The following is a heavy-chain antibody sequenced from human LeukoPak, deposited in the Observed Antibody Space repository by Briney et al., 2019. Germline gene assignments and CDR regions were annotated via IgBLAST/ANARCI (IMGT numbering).Heavy chain of an antibody. CDR1: GFTFSSYS. D-gene: IGHD6-6*01. CDR3: ARDRSLLIAARLVGAFDI. CDR2: ISSSSSYI. V-gene: IGHV3-21*01. Sequence: GGSLRLSCAASGFTFSSYSMNWVRQAPGKGLEWVSSISSSSSYIYYADSVKGRFTISRDNAKSSLYLQMNSLRAEDTAVYYCARDRSLLIAARLVGAFDIWGQGTMVTVSS. J-gene: IGHJ3*02.